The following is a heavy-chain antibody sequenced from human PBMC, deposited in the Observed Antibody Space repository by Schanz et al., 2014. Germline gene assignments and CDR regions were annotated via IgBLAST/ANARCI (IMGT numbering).Heavy chain of an antibody. Sequence: EVQLLESGGTLVRPGGSLRLSCAASGFMFSSYGMNWVRQAPGKGLEWVSYVSRSTPDIYYADSVKGRFTMSRDNAKNSVFLQMNSLRAEDTAVYYCVRDSFFAFDYWGQGTLVTVSS. CDR3: VRDSFFAFDY. J-gene: IGHJ4*02. CDR1: GFMFSSYG. D-gene: IGHD3-3*01. V-gene: IGHV3-48*01. CDR2: VSRSTPDI.